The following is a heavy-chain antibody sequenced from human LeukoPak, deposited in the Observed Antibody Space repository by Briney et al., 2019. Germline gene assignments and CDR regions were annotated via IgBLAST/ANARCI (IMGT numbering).Heavy chain of an antibody. CDR3: ARQGFMAAVAFDI. Sequence: SETLSLTCTVSGGSISSYFWSWFRQPPGKGLEWIGYISYSGSTNYNPSLKSRITISLDTSKNQFSLKLSSVTAADTAVYYCARQGFMAAVAFDIWGQGTMVTVSS. V-gene: IGHV4-59*08. CDR1: GGSISSYF. J-gene: IGHJ3*02. D-gene: IGHD6-13*01. CDR2: ISYSGST.